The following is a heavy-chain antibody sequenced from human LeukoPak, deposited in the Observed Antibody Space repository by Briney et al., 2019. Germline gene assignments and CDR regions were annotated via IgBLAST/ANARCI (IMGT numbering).Heavy chain of an antibody. CDR3: ARLSGSGYYPFHN. CDR1: GGSISIYS. J-gene: IGHJ4*02. Sequence: SETLSLTCNVSGGSISIYSWSWIRQPPGKGLEWIGYMYYSGSTSYNPSLKSRVTISVDTSKNQFSLKMSSVTAPDTAVYYCARLSGSGYYPFHNWGQGTLVTVSS. CDR2: MYYSGST. V-gene: IGHV4-59*01. D-gene: IGHD3-22*01.